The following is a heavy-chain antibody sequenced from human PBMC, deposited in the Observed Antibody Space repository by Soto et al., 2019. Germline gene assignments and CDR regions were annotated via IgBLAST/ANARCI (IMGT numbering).Heavy chain of an antibody. D-gene: IGHD3-10*01. CDR2: ISGSGGST. V-gene: IGHV3-23*01. J-gene: IGHJ4*02. Sequence: GGSLRLSCAASGFTFSSYAMSWVRQAPGKGLEWVSAISGSGGSTYYADSVKGRFTISRDNSKNTLYLQMNSLRAEDTAVYYCAKDKAEYGSGSYYKGFGYWGQGTLVTVSS. CDR3: AKDKAEYGSGSYYKGFGY. CDR1: GFTFSSYA.